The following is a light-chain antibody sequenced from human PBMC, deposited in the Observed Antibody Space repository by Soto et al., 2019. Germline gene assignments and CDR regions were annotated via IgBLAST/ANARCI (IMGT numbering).Light chain of an antibody. V-gene: IGLV1-40*01. J-gene: IGLJ2*01. CDR3: QSYDTSRSGPVV. CDR2: GNT. Sequence: QSVLTQPPSVSGAPGQMVTMSCTGSSSNIGAGCDVHWYQHLPGTAPKLLIYGNTNRPTGVHDRFSGSKSVTSASLSITGLPAEDEADYFCQSYDTSRSGPVVFVGGTKFTVL. CDR1: SSNIGAGCD.